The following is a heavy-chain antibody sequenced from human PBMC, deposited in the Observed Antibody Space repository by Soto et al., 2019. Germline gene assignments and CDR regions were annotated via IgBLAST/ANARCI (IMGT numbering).Heavy chain of an antibody. CDR1: GVSINNYY. CDR3: AKVVSGGHLDY. Sequence: SETLSLTCTVSGVSINNYYWTWIRQPPGKRMEWIGAIYYTGSTTYNPSLKSRVTISVDTSKNQFSLSLTSVNATDTAVYFCAKVVSGGHLDYWGQGTLVTVSS. J-gene: IGHJ4*02. V-gene: IGHV4-59*01. CDR2: IYYTGST. D-gene: IGHD6-25*01.